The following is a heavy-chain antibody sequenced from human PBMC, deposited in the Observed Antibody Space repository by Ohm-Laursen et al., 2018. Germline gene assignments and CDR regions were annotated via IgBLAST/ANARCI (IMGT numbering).Heavy chain of an antibody. CDR3: ARGSGYSYGSDYGMDV. CDR1: GYTFTSYY. J-gene: IGHJ6*02. V-gene: IGHV1-46*01. Sequence: ESSVKVSCKASGYTFTSYYMHWVRQAPGQGLEWMGIINPSGGSTSYAQKFQGRVTMTRDTSTSTVYMELSSLRSEDTAVYYCARGSGYSYGSDYGMDVWGQGTTVTVSS. CDR2: INPSGGST. D-gene: IGHD5-18*01.